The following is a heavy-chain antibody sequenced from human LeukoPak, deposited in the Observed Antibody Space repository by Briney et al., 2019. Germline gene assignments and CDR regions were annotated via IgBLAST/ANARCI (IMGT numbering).Heavy chain of an antibody. Sequence: PSGTLSLTCAVSGGSISSSNWWSWVRQPPGKGPEWIGEIYHSGSTNYNPSLKSRVTISVDKSKNQFSLKLSSVTAADTAVYYCARGVVVPAASDITNWFDPWGQGTLVTVSS. D-gene: IGHD2-2*01. CDR3: ARGVVVPAASDITNWFDP. CDR1: GGSISSSNW. V-gene: IGHV4-4*02. CDR2: IYHSGST. J-gene: IGHJ5*02.